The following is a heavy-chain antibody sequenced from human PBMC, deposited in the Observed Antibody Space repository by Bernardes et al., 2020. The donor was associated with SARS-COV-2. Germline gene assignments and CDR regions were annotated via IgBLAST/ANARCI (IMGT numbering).Heavy chain of an antibody. CDR1: GGSISGHY. Sequence: TLSLTCTVSGGSISGHYWSWIRQPPGKGLEWIGYIYYSGSTNYNPSLKSRITISVDTSMNQFSLNLNSVTAADTAVYYCVRHLRSCDKSGCSAYRWFDSWGQGTLVTVTS. CDR2: IYYSGST. D-gene: IGHD6-19*01. J-gene: IGHJ5*01. CDR3: VRHLRSCDKSGCSAYRWFDS. V-gene: IGHV4-59*08.